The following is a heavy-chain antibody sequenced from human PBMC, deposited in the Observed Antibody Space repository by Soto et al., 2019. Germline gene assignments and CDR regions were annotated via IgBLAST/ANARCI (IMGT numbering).Heavy chain of an antibody. J-gene: IGHJ4*02. CDR2: ISWNSGSI. V-gene: IGHV3-9*01. CDR1: GFTFDDYA. D-gene: IGHD3-22*01. Sequence: RLSCAASGFTFDDYAMHWVRQAPGKGLEWVSGISWNSGSIGYADSVKGRFTISRDNAKNSLYLQMNSLRAEDTALYYCAKDSYYDSSGYPEAWGQGTLVTVSS. CDR3: AKDSYYDSSGYPEA.